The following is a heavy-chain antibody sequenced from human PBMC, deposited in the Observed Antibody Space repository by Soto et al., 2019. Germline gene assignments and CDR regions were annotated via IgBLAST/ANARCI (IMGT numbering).Heavy chain of an antibody. CDR2: ILHSGST. Sequence: SETLSLTCSVSGGSVSISTYYWAWVLQTPGKGLEWLGSILHSGSTYYNPSLKSRLTLSVDTSEDQFSLNLSSVTATDTGVYYCATLPAAMYFYGSDVWGPGTTVTVSS. CDR3: ATLPAAMYFYGSDV. J-gene: IGHJ6*02. V-gene: IGHV4-39*01. D-gene: IGHD2-2*01. CDR1: GGSVSISTYY.